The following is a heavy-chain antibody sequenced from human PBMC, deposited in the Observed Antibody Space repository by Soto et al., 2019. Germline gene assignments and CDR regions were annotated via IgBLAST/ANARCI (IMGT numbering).Heavy chain of an antibody. J-gene: IGHJ6*02. Sequence: RRLSCAASGFTFSSYAMSWVRQAPGKGLEWVSAISGSGGSTYYADSVKGRFTISRDNSKNTLYLQMNSLRAEDTAVYYCAKLLYGSGRYYYYGMDVWGQGTTVTVSS. D-gene: IGHD3-10*01. CDR1: GFTFSSYA. V-gene: IGHV3-23*01. CDR2: ISGSGGST. CDR3: AKLLYGSGRYYYYGMDV.